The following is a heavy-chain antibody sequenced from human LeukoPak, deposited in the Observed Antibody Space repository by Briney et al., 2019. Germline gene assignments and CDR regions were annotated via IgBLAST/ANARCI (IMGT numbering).Heavy chain of an antibody. Sequence: GGSLGLSCAASGFTFSSYSMNWVRQAPGKGLEWVSAISGSGGSTYYADSVKGRFTISRDNSKNTLYLQMNSLRAEDTAVYYCAKVLTAMVTWFDPWGQGTLVTVSS. CDR3: AKVLTAMVTWFDP. J-gene: IGHJ5*02. CDR2: ISGSGGST. CDR1: GFTFSSYS. V-gene: IGHV3-23*01. D-gene: IGHD5-18*01.